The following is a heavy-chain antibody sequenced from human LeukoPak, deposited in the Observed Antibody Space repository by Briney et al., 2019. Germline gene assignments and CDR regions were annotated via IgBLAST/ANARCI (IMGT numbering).Heavy chain of an antibody. D-gene: IGHD2-15*01. CDR2: ISGDGGST. Sequence: PGGSLRLSCAASGFTFDDYAMHWVRQAPGKGLEWVSLISGDGGSTYYADSVKDRFTISRDNSKNSLYLQMNSLRTEDTALYYCAKDKVSYCSGGSCYSRTYFDYWGQGTLVTVSS. V-gene: IGHV3-43*02. CDR1: GFTFDDYA. CDR3: AKDKVSYCSGGSCYSRTYFDY. J-gene: IGHJ4*02.